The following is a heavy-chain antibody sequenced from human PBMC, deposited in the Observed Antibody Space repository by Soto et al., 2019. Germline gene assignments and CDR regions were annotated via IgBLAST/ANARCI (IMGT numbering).Heavy chain of an antibody. CDR3: ARMSSGPYYFDY. CDR2: IIPIFGTA. V-gene: IGHV1-69*13. CDR1: GGTFSSYA. D-gene: IGHD6-19*01. Sequence: SVKVSCKASGGTFSSYAIGWVRQAPGQGLEWMGGIIPIFGTANYAQKFQGRVTITADESTSTAYMELSSLRSEDTAVYYCARMSSGPYYFDYWGQGTLVTVSS. J-gene: IGHJ4*02.